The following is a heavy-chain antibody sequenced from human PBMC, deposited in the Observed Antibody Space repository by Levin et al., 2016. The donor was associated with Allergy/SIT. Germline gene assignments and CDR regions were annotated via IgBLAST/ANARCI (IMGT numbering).Heavy chain of an antibody. CDR2: ISSDARNT. CDR3: VKDQAQSYGDYGES. D-gene: IGHD4-17*01. Sequence: GESLKISCVASGFTFRNNWMTWVRQAPGKGLEWATLISSDARNTYYADSVKGRFTISRDNSKNTLFLHMNSLTVEDTAVYYCVKDQAQSYGDYGESWGRGTLVTVTP. V-gene: IGHV3-30*18. J-gene: IGHJ5*02. CDR1: GFTFRNNW.